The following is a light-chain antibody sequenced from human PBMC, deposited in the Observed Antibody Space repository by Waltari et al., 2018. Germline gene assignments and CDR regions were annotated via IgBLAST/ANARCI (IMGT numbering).Light chain of an antibody. CDR3: QVWDSSSDHGNWV. CDR1: NMGRKS. V-gene: IGLV3-21*03. J-gene: IGLJ3*02. CDR2: DDS. Sequence: SYVLTQPPSVSVAPGKTARITCGGNNMGRKSVHWYQQKPGQAPVLVVYDDSDRPAGIPGRFSGSNSGNTATLTISRVEAGDEADYYCQVWDSSSDHGNWVFGGGTKLTVL.